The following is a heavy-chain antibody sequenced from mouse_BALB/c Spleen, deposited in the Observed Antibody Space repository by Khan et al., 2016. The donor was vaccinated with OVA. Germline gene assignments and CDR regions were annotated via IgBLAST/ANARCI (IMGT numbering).Heavy chain of an antibody. CDR1: GFSLTSYG. V-gene: IGHV2-9*02. CDR3: ARYYGNYGWYFDV. Sequence: VQLQESGPGLVAPSQSLSITCTVSGFSLTSYGVHWVRQPPGKGLEWLGVIWTGGSTNYNSALMSRLSISKDNSNSQVFLKMNSLQTDDTAMYYCARYYGNYGWYFDVWGAGTTVTVSS. J-gene: IGHJ1*01. CDR2: IWTGGST. D-gene: IGHD2-1*01.